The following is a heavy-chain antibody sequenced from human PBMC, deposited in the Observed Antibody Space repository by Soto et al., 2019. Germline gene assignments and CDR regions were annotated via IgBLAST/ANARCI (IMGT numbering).Heavy chain of an antibody. CDR2: IYSGGTT. CDR1: GFTVSHNY. J-gene: IGHJ5*02. CDR3: ARNGDSSDYRGWFDP. D-gene: IGHD3-22*01. V-gene: IGHV3-66*01. Sequence: EVQLVESGGGLVQPGGSLRLSCAASGFTVSHNYMSWVRQAPGKGLEWVSVIYSGGTTYYADSVKGRCAISRDNSKNRLYLQMDGQRAEDSAVYYCARNGDSSDYRGWFDPWGQGTLVTVSP.